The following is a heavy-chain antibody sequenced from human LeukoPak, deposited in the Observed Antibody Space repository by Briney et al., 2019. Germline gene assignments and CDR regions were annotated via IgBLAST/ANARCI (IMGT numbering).Heavy chain of an antibody. CDR3: AKDRYSSSRNYYGMDV. Sequence: GGSLRLSCAASGFTFNNAWMNWVRQAPGKGLEWVSAISGSGGSTYYADSVKGRFTISRDNSKNTLYLQMNSLRAEDTAVYYCAKDRYSSSRNYYGMDVWGQGTTVTVSS. V-gene: IGHV3-23*01. CDR1: GFTFNNAW. CDR2: ISGSGGST. D-gene: IGHD6-6*01. J-gene: IGHJ6*02.